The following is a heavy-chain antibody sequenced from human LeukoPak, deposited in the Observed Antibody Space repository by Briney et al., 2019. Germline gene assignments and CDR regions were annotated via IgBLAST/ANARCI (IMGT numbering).Heavy chain of an antibody. CDR1: GGSFSGYY. J-gene: IGHJ3*02. CDR2: INHSGST. CDR3: ARATDRTYDFWSGYGDAFDI. V-gene: IGHV4-34*01. Sequence: KSSETLSLTCAVYGGSFSGYYWSWIRQPPGKGLEWIGEINHSGSTNYNPSLKSRVTISVDTSKNQFSLKLSSVTAADTAVYYCARATDRTYDFWSGYGDAFDIWGQGTMVTVSS. D-gene: IGHD3-3*01.